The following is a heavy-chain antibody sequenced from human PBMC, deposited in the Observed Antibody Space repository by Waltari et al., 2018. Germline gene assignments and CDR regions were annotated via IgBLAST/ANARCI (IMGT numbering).Heavy chain of an antibody. CDR3: ARDSAPYSNYADAIDI. CDR2: IRKEGGEE. Sequence: EVQLVESGGGLVQPGGSLRVSCVASGFTFMNYWMSWVRQAPGKGREGVASIRKEGGEEYYVDSVKGRFTVSRNNATNSLHLHMDSLRVEDTAIYYYARDSAPYSNYADAIDIWGQGTMVIVSS. V-gene: IGHV3-7*01. J-gene: IGHJ3*02. D-gene: IGHD4-4*01. CDR1: GFTFMNYW.